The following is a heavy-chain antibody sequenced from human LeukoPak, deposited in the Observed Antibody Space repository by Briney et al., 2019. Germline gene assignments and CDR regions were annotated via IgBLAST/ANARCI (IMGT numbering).Heavy chain of an antibody. D-gene: IGHD3-3*01. V-gene: IGHV7-4-1*02. Sequence: GASVKVSCKASGYSFISYAMNWVRQAPGQRLEWMGWINTNTGNPTYAQGFTGRFVFSLDTSVSTAYLQISSLKAEDTAVYYCARVAGHKYDFWSAYYAEYYFDYWGQGTLVTVSS. CDR1: GYSFISYA. J-gene: IGHJ4*02. CDR2: INTNTGNP. CDR3: ARVAGHKYDFWSAYYAEYYFDY.